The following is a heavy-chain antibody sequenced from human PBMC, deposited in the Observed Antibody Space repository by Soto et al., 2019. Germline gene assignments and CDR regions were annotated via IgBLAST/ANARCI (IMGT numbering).Heavy chain of an antibody. CDR3: ARDTHQKLYCTSSSCYHYYYGLAV. V-gene: IGHV1-18*01. CDR2: ISAYNGDT. CDR1: GYIFTTYG. Sequence: ASVKVSCKASGYIFTTYGFSWVRQAPGRGLEWMGWISAYNGDTNYAQNLQGRVTMTTDTSTQTAYMELWSLRSDDTAVYYCARDTHQKLYCTSSSCYHYYYGLAVWGQGTTVTVSS. J-gene: IGHJ6*02. D-gene: IGHD2-2*01.